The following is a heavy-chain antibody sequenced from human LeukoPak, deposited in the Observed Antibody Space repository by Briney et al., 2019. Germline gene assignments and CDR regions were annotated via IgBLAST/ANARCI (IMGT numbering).Heavy chain of an antibody. D-gene: IGHD2-21*01. Sequence: SETLSLTCTVSGGSISSGNYYWSWIRQPAGKGLEWIGRIYTSGSTNYNPSLKSRVTISVDTSKNQFSLKLSSVTAADTAVYYCARVHPRGFVVVSRDAFDIWGQGTMVTVSS. CDR1: GGSISSGNYY. CDR2: IYTSGST. CDR3: ARVHPRGFVVVSRDAFDI. V-gene: IGHV4-61*02. J-gene: IGHJ3*02.